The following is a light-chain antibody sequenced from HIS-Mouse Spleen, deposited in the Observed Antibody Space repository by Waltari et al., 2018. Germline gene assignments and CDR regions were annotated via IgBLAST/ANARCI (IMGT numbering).Light chain of an antibody. CDR1: ALPKKY. Sequence: SYELTQPPSVSVSPGQTARITCSGDALPKKYAYWYQQKSGQAPGLVIYEDSNRPSGIPERFSGSSSERRATLTISEAQVADEAAYYCYSTDSSGNHRVFGGGTKLPVL. J-gene: IGLJ2*01. CDR3: YSTDSSGNHRV. CDR2: EDS. V-gene: IGLV3-10*01.